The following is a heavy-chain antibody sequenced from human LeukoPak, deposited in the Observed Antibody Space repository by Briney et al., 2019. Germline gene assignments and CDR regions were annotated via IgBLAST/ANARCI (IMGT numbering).Heavy chain of an antibody. V-gene: IGHV3-33*08. CDR1: GFTFSSYG. CDR2: IWYDGSNK. CDR3: ARVSCSGGSCYSGWFDP. J-gene: IGHJ5*02. D-gene: IGHD2-15*01. Sequence: GRSLRLSCAASGFTFSSYGMHWVRQAPGKGLEWVAVIWYDGSNKYYADSVKGRFTISRDNSKNTLYLQMNSLRAEDTAVYYCARVSCSGGSCYSGWFDPWGQGTLVTVSS.